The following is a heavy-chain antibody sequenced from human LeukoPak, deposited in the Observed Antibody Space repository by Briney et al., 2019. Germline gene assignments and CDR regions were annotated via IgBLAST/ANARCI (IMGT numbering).Heavy chain of an antibody. CDR3: ARDPLYSSSSSWRGRNWFDP. CDR1: GYTFTGYY. V-gene: IGHV1-69*05. J-gene: IGHJ5*02. CDR2: IIPIFGTA. Sequence: SVKVSFKASGYTFTGYYMHWVRQAPGQGLEWMGGIIPIFGTANYAQKFQGRVTITTDESTSTAYMELSSLRSEDTAVYYCARDPLYSSSSSWRGRNWFDPWGQGTLVTVSS. D-gene: IGHD6-6*01.